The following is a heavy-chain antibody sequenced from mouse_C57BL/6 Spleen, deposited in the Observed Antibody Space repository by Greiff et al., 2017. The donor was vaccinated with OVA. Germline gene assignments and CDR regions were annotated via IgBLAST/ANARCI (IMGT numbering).Heavy chain of an antibody. CDR1: GFNIKDDY. J-gene: IGHJ4*01. V-gene: IGHV14-4*01. Sequence: EVQLQQSGAELVRPGASVKLSCTASGFNIKDDYMHWVKQRPEQGLEWIGWIDPENGDTEYASKFQGKATITADTSSNTAYLQLSSLTSEDTAVYYCTGARGTYYAMDYWGQGTSVTVSS. CDR2: IDPENGDT. CDR3: TGARGTYYAMDY. D-gene: IGHD3-3*01.